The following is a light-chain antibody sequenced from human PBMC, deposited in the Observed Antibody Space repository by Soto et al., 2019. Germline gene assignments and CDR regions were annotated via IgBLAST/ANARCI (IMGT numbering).Light chain of an antibody. J-gene: IGKJ5*01. CDR3: QQYGSSPLVT. CDR1: QSVSSSY. V-gene: IGKV3-20*01. CDR2: GTS. Sequence: EIVLTQSPGTLSLSPGERATLSCRASQSVSSSYLSWYQQRPGQAPRLLIYGTSSRATGIPDRFSGSGSWTEFTLTISRLKPEDFAVYYCQQYGSSPLVTFGQGTRLEIK.